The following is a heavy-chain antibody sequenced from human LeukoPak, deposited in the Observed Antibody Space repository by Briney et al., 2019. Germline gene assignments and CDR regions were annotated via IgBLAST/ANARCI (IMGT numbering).Heavy chain of an antibody. CDR3: ARDQGYRYGYGDFDY. Sequence: SVKVSCKLSGGTFRSYAISWVRQAPGQGLEWMGGIIPIFGTANYAQKFQGRVTITADESTSTAYMELSSLRSEDTAVYYCARDQGYRYGYGDFDYWGQGTLVTVSS. J-gene: IGHJ4*02. V-gene: IGHV1-69*01. CDR2: IIPIFGTA. D-gene: IGHD5-18*01. CDR1: GGTFRSYA.